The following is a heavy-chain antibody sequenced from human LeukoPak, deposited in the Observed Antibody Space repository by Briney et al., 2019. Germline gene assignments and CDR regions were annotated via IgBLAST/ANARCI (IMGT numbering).Heavy chain of an antibody. V-gene: IGHV3-66*01. CDR1: GFTVSSNY. Sequence: PGGSLRLSCAASGFTVSSNYMSWVRQAPGKGLEWVSVIYSGGSTYYADSVKGRFTISRDNSKNTLYLQMNSLRAEDTAVYYCARDRGSTGYDLYDYWGQGTLVTVSS. J-gene: IGHJ4*02. CDR3: ARDRGSTGYDLYDY. CDR2: IYSGGST. D-gene: IGHD5-12*01.